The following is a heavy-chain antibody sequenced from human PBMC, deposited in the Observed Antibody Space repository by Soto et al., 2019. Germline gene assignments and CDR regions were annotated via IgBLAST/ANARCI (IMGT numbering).Heavy chain of an antibody. CDR2: IIPILGIA. CDR1: GDTFSSYT. CDR3: ARDRDDCCGGSCFSGWYFDL. D-gene: IGHD2-15*01. Sequence: QVQLVQSGAEVKKPGSSVKVSCKASGDTFSSYTISWVRQAPGQGLEWMGRIIPILGIANYAQKFQGRVTITPHKSTSTAYMELGSLRSEDKAVYYCARDRDDCCGGSCFSGWYFDLLGRGTLGTVPS. J-gene: IGHJ2*01. V-gene: IGHV1-69*08.